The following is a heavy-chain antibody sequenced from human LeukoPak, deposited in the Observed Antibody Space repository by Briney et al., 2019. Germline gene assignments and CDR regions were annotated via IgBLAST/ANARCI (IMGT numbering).Heavy chain of an antibody. V-gene: IGHV1-24*01. Sequence: ASVKVSCKASGGTFSGYAISWVRQAPGKGLEWMGGFDPEDGETIYAQKFQGRVTMTEDTSTDTAYMELSSLRSEDTAVYHCATDGGGAVGGTIGSLDYWGRGTLVTVSS. CDR3: ATDGGGAVGGTIGSLDY. CDR1: GGTFSGYA. J-gene: IGHJ4*02. D-gene: IGHD6-19*01. CDR2: FDPEDGET.